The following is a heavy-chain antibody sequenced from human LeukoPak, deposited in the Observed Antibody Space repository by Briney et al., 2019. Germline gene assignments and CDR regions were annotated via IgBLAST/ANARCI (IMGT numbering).Heavy chain of an antibody. V-gene: IGHV3-74*01. CDR1: GFTFSNYW. D-gene: IGHD2-2*01. Sequence: GGSLRLSCAASGFTFSNYWMHWVRQAPGKGLVWVSRIKGDGSDTSYADSVKGRFTISRDNAKNTLYLQMNSLGAEDTAVYYCARDSRYCSSSSCFLYYYYMDVWGKGTTVSVSS. J-gene: IGHJ6*03. CDR3: ARDSRYCSSSSCFLYYYYMDV. CDR2: IKGDGSDT.